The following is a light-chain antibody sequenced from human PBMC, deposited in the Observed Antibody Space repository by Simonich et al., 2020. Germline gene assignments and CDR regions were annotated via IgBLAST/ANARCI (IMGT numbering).Light chain of an antibody. CDR3: QQYYSTPPIT. J-gene: IGKJ3*01. V-gene: IGKV4-1*01. CDR2: WAS. Sequence: DIVMTQSPDSLAVSLGERATINCKSSQRVLYSSNNKNYLAWYQQKPGQPPKLLIYWASTRESGVPDRFSGSGSGTDFTLTISSLQAEDFAVYYCQQYYSTPPITFGPGTKVDIK. CDR1: QRVLYSSNNKNY.